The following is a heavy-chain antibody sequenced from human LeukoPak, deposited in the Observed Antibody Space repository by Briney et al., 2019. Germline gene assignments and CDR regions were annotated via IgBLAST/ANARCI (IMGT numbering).Heavy chain of an antibody. J-gene: IGHJ6*03. CDR2: MYISRST. CDR3: ARESRIVEGDGYYMDV. CDR1: GGSMNNYY. Sequence: SETLSLTCTVSGGSMNNYYWSWIRQPAGKGLEWIGRMYISRSTDYNPSLRSRVIMSLDRSKNQFSLQVTSVTAADTAVYYCARESRIVEGDGYYMDVWGKGTTVTISS. V-gene: IGHV4-4*07. D-gene: IGHD1-26*01.